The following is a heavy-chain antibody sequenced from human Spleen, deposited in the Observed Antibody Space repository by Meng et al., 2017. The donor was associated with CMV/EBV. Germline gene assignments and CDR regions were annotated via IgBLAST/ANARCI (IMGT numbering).Heavy chain of an antibody. CDR1: GYTFTSYD. V-gene: IGHV1-8*01. CDR3: TSHGTAGTTDY. CDR2: MNPNSGNT. J-gene: IGHJ4*02. D-gene: IGHD1-1*01. Sequence: ASVKVSCKASGYTFTSYDINWVRQATGQGLEWMGWMNPNSGNTGYAQKFQGRVTMTRNTSISTAYMELSSLKTEDTAVYYCTSHGTAGTTDYWGQGTLVTVSS.